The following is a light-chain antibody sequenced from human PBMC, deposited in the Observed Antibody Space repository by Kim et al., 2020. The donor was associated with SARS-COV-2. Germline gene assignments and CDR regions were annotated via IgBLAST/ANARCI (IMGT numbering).Light chain of an antibody. CDR1: SSNIGSNY. CDR2: RNN. J-gene: IGLJ2*01. Sequence: ELTQPPSASGIPGQRVTISCSGSSSNIGSNYVYWYQQLPGTAPKLLIYRNNQRPSGVPDRFSGSKSGTSASLAISGLRSEDEADYYCATWDDSHVVFG. V-gene: IGLV1-47*01. CDR3: ATWDDSHVV.